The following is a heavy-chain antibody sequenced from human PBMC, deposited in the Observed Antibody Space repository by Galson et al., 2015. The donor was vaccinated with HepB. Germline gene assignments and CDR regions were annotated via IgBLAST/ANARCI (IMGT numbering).Heavy chain of an antibody. CDR2: IYYSGST. D-gene: IGHD3-3*01. J-gene: IGHJ4*02. V-gene: IGHV4-31*03. Sequence: LSLTCTVSGGSISSGGYYWSWIRQHPGKGLEWIGYIYYSGSTYYNPSLKSRVTISVDTSKNQFSLKLSSVTAADTAVYYCARGGDFWSGYLFDYWGQGTLVTVSS. CDR1: GGSISSGGYY. CDR3: ARGGDFWSGYLFDY.